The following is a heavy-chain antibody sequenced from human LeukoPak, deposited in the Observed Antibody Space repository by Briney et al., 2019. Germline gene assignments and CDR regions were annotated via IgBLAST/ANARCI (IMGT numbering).Heavy chain of an antibody. CDR2: IFYSGTT. Sequence: SETLSLTCSVSGGSMSSYYWSWIRQPPGKGLEWIGYIFYSGTTEYNPSLKTRVTISVDTSKNQFSLRLSSVTAADTAVYYCARDRRWLVDYYGMDVWGQGTTVTVSS. CDR1: GGSMSSYY. D-gene: IGHD6-19*01. CDR3: ARDRRWLVDYYGMDV. J-gene: IGHJ6*02. V-gene: IGHV4-59*12.